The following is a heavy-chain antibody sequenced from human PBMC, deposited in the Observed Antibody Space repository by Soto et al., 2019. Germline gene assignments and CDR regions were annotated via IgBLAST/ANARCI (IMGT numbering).Heavy chain of an antibody. CDR1: GGSLSSSSYY. Sequence: PSETLSLTCTVSGGSLSSSSYYWGWIRQPPGKGLEYIGNIYYSGSTYYSPSLEGRVTISADASENQFSLKLSSVTATDTAVYYCASLPYENTGYHPSCFDSWCRGILVTLFS. CDR2: IYYSGST. V-gene: IGHV4-39*01. D-gene: IGHD3-22*01. CDR3: ASLPYENTGYHPSCFDS. J-gene: IGHJ5*01.